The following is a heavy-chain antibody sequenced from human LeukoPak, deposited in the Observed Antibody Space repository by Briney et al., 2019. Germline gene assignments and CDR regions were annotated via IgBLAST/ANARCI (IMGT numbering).Heavy chain of an antibody. CDR3: ARDTPPQHLVY. CDR2: IYYSGNT. J-gene: IGHJ4*02. Sequence: SETLSLTCTVSGGSISSYYWSWIRQPPGKGLEWIGYIYYSGNTNYNPSLKSRVTMSVDTSKNQFSLNLSSVTAADTAVYYCARDTPPQHLVYWGQGILVTVSS. V-gene: IGHV4-59*12. D-gene: IGHD6-13*01. CDR1: GGSISSYY.